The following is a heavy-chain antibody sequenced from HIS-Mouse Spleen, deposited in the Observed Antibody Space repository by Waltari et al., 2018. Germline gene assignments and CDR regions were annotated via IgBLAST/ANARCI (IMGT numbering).Heavy chain of an antibody. V-gene: IGHV2-5*01. D-gene: IGHD3-3*01. CDR2: IYWNDDK. CDR3: AHRQDDFWSGYHWGYFDY. J-gene: IGHJ4*02. CDR1: GFSLSTSGVG. Sequence: QITLKESGPTLVKPTQTLTLTCTFSGFSLSTSGVGVGWIRQPPGKALEWLALIYWNDDKRYRPSLKSRLTITKDTSKNQVVLTMTNMDPVDTATYYCAHRQDDFWSGYHWGYFDYWGQGTLVTVSS.